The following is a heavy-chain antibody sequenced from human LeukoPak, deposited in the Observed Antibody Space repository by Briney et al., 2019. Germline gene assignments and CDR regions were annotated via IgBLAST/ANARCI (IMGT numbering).Heavy chain of an antibody. CDR3: ARVLANFDY. V-gene: IGHV1-18*01. CDR1: GYTFTSYA. D-gene: IGHD2-8*02. Sequence: ASVKVSCKASGYTFTSYAMNWVRQAPGQGLEWMGWINAYNGNTNYAQKLQGRVTMTTDTSTSTAYMELRSLRSDDTAVYYCARVLANFDYWGQGTLVTVSS. CDR2: INAYNGNT. J-gene: IGHJ4*02.